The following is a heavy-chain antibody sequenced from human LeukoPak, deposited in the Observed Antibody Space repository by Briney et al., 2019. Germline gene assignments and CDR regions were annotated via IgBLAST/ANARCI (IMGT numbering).Heavy chain of an antibody. D-gene: IGHD1-7*01. CDR2: IYYSGST. CDR3: AGSSNKLELLDY. CDR1: GGSISSYY. V-gene: IGHV4-59*01. J-gene: IGHJ4*02. Sequence: SETLSLTCTVSGGSISSYYWSWIRQPPGKGLEWIGYIYYSGSTNYNPSLKSRVTISVDTSKNQFSLKLSSVTAADTAVYYCAGSSNKLELLDYWGQGTLVTVSS.